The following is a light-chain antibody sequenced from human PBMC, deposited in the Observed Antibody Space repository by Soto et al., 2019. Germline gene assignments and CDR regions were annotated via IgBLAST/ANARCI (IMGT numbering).Light chain of an antibody. CDR2: GSS. CDR1: QAIRHD. J-gene: IGKJ1*01. V-gene: IGKV1-17*01. Sequence: DIQMTQSPSSLSASVGDRVTITCRASQAIRHDFAWYQQKPGRAPKRLIYGSSSLQSEVPSRFSGRGSGTEFPLTISSLQPEDFATYYCLQHNVFPRTLGQGTKVEIK. CDR3: LQHNVFPRT.